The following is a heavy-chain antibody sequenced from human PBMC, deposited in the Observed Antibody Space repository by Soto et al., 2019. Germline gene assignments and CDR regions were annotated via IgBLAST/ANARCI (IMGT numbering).Heavy chain of an antibody. J-gene: IGHJ5*02. CDR1: GGTFSCYT. V-gene: IGHV1-69*04. Sequence: GASVKVSCKASGGTFSCYTISWVRQAPGQGLEWMGRIIPILGIANYAQKFQGRVTITADKSTSTAYMELSSLRSEDTAVYYCARDNGYSSSSGVFDPWGQRTLVTVSS. CDR2: IIPILGIA. CDR3: ARDNGYSSSSGVFDP. D-gene: IGHD6-6*01.